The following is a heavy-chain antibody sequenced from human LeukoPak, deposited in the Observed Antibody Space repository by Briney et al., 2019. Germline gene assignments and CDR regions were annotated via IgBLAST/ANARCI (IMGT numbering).Heavy chain of an antibody. CDR3: TRGTNCDY. CDR2: ISYSSSPI. J-gene: IGHJ4*02. V-gene: IGHV3-48*02. D-gene: IGHD1-14*01. Sequence: GGSLRLSCAASGFTFSSYSMTWVRQAPGKGLEWISYISYSSSPIYYADSVKGRFTISRDNAKNSLYLQMNSLRDEDTAVYYCTRGTNCDYWGQGTLVTVS. CDR1: GFTFSSYS.